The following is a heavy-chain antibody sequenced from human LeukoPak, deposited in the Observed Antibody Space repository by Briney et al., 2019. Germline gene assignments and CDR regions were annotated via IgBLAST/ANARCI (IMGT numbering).Heavy chain of an antibody. V-gene: IGHV1-2*02. J-gene: IGHJ4*02. CDR3: ARALYYDSIGYYSSSYHYFEY. CDR2: INPNSGGT. D-gene: IGHD3-22*01. CDR1: GYTFTSYY. Sequence: AAVKLSFSSAGYTFTSYYCHRVRQPPGQGLEWMGWINPNSGGTNYAQKFQGRVTMTRDTSISTAYMELSMLRSDDTAEYYCARALYYDSIGYYSSSYHYFEYWGQGTLVTVSS.